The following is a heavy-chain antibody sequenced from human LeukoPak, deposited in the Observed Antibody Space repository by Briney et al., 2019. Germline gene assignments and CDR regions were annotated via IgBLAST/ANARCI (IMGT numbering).Heavy chain of an antibody. CDR2: ISAYNGNT. CDR1: GYIFTNYG. D-gene: IGHD4-17*01. Sequence: ASVKVSCKASGYIFTNYGISWVRQAPGQGLEWMGWISAYNGNTNYAQKLQGRVTMTTDTSTSTAYMELGSLRSDDTAVYYCARTDYGDYSYYFDYWGQGTLVTVSS. CDR3: ARTDYGDYSYYFDY. V-gene: IGHV1-18*01. J-gene: IGHJ4*02.